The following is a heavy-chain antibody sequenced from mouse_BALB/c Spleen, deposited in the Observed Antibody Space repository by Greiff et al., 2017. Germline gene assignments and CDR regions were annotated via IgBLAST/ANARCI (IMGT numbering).Heavy chain of an antibody. Sequence: DVMLVESGGGLVQPGGSRKLSCAASGFTFSSFGMHWVRQAPEKGLEWVAYISSGSSTIYYADTVKGRFTISRDNPKNTLFLQMTSLRSEDTAMYYCARYYGYDYAMDYWGQGTSVTVSS. D-gene: IGHD2-2*01. CDR1: GFTFSSFG. CDR3: ARYYGYDYAMDY. V-gene: IGHV5-17*02. CDR2: ISSGSSTI. J-gene: IGHJ4*01.